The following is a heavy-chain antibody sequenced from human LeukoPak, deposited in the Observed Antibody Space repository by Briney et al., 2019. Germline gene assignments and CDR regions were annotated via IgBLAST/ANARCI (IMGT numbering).Heavy chain of an antibody. V-gene: IGHV1-8*01. CDR3: ARSRDGYNPF. J-gene: IGHJ4*02. Sequence: GASVKGSCKASGYTFTSYDINWVRQAPGQGLEWMGWMNPNSGNTGYAQKIQGRVTMTRNTSISTAYMELSSLRSEDTAVYYCARSRDGYNPFWGQGTLVTVSS. CDR2: MNPNSGNT. CDR1: GYTFTSYD. D-gene: IGHD5-24*01.